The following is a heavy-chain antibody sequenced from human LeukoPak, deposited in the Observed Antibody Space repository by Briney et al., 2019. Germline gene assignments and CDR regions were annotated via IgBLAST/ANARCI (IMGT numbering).Heavy chain of an antibody. J-gene: IGHJ3*02. CDR3: ARGTLWPGSFDI. Sequence: SETLSLTCAVYGGSFSGYYWSWIRQPPGKGLEWIGEINHSGSTNYNPSLRSRVTISVDTSKNQFSLKLSSVTAADTAVYYCARGTLWPGSFDIWGQGTMVTVSS. V-gene: IGHV4-34*01. D-gene: IGHD5-18*01. CDR1: GGSFSGYY. CDR2: INHSGST.